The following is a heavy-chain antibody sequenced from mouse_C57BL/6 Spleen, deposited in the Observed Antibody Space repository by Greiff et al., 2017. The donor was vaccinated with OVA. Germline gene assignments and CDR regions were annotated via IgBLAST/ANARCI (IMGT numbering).Heavy chain of an antibody. CDR3: ARKHTAVVAGGYYFDY. J-gene: IGHJ2*01. D-gene: IGHD1-1*01. CDR1: GYTFTSYW. V-gene: IGHV1-64*01. Sequence: QVQLQQSGAELVKPGASVKLSCKASGYTFTSYWMHWVKQRPGQGLEWIGMIHPNSGSNNYNEKFKSKATLTVDKSSSPAYMQLSDLTSDDSAVYYSARKHTAVVAGGYYFDYRGQGTTLTVSS. CDR2: IHPNSGSN.